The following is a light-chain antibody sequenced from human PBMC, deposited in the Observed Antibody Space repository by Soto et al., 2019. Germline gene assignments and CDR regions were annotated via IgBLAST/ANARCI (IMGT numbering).Light chain of an antibody. CDR1: QSVDRY. CDR2: DAF. V-gene: IGKV3-11*01. CDR3: QQRGNGLT. Sequence: EVVLTQSPATLSLSPGERATLSCRASQSVDRYLAWYQQKPGQAPRLLIFDAFNRPTGIPARFSGSGSGTDFTLTISSLEPEDFAVYYCQQRGNGLTFGGGTKV. J-gene: IGKJ4*01.